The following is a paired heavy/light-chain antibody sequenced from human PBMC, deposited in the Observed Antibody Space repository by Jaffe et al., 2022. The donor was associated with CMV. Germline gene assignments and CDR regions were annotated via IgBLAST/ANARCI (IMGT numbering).Light chain of an antibody. V-gene: IGLV1-47*01. CDR3: AAWDNSLKNRL. J-gene: IGLJ3*02. CDR1: NSNIGSNY. CDR2: RND. Sequence: QSVLPQPPSASGTPGQRVTISCSGSNSNIGSNYVFWYQQVPGTAPKLLIYRNDQRPSGVPDRFSASKSGTSASLAISGLRSEDEADYYCAAWDNSLKNRLFGGGTRLTVL.
Heavy chain of an antibody. J-gene: IGHJ4*01. Sequence: EVQLVESGGGLVKPGESLKISCAASGFSFSTYTMNWVRQAPGKGLEWVSSLNPNNYYIYHADSLEGRFTISRDNAKNSLFLQMKSLTPEDTAVYYCAREDREAFDYWGHGTLVTVSS. CDR2: LNPNNYYI. CDR3: AREDREAFDY. D-gene: IGHD3-16*02. CDR1: GFSFSTYT. V-gene: IGHV3-21*02.